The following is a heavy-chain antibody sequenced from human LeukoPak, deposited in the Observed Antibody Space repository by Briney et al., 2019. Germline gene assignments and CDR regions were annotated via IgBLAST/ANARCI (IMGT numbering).Heavy chain of an antibody. CDR1: GGSFSGYY. D-gene: IGHD2-2*01. Sequence: SETLSLTCAVYGGSFSGYYWSWIRQPPGKGLEWIGEINHSGSTNYNPSLKSRVTISVDTSKNQFSLKLSSVTAADTAVYYCAREGRVKDIVVVPAAPLDYWGQGTLVTVSS. J-gene: IGHJ4*02. V-gene: IGHV4-34*01. CDR2: INHSGST. CDR3: AREGRVKDIVVVPAAPLDY.